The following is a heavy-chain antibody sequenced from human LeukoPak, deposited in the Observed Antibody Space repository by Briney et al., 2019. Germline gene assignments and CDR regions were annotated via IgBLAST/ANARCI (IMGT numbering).Heavy chain of an antibody. Sequence: GGSLRLSCAASGFTFSSYAMSWVRQAPGKGLEWVSAISGSGGSTYYADSVKGRFTISRDNSKNTLYLQMNSLRAEVTAVYYCAKFGDYAGWFDPWGQGTLVTVSS. V-gene: IGHV3-23*01. J-gene: IGHJ5*02. CDR1: GFTFSSYA. CDR3: AKFGDYAGWFDP. CDR2: ISGSGGST. D-gene: IGHD4-17*01.